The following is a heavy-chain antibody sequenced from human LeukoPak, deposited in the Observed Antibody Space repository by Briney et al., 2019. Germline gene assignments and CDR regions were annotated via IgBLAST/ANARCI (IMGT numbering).Heavy chain of an antibody. Sequence: QTGGSLRLSCAASGFTFSSNWMHWVRQAPGKDLVWVSRINEDGSTTNYADSVKGRSTIFRDNAKNTLYLQMNSLRAEDTAVYYCVRDLGGRSGHWGQGTLVTVSS. CDR1: GFTFSSNW. V-gene: IGHV3-74*01. CDR3: VRDLGGRSGH. D-gene: IGHD1-26*01. CDR2: INEDGSTT. J-gene: IGHJ4*02.